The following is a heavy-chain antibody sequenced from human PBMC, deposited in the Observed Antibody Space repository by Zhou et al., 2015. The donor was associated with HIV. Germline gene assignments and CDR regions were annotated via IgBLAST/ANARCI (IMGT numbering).Heavy chain of an antibody. V-gene: IGHV1-69*01. D-gene: IGHD3-22*01. CDR1: GGTFNSYE. J-gene: IGHJ4*02. Sequence: QVQLVQSGPEVKKPGSSVKVSCKASGGTFNSYEISWVRQAPGQGLVWMGGILPLFGTPNYAQKFLGRVTITVDETTKTAYMELSSLRSEDTAVYYCARDVPSYYYDSSGHQIMAVYWGQGTPVIVSS. CDR3: ARDVPSYYYDSSGHQIMAVY. CDR2: ILPLFGTP.